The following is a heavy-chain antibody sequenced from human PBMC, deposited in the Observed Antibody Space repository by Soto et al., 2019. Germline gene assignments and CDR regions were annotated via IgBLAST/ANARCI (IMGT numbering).Heavy chain of an antibody. D-gene: IGHD3-10*01. V-gene: IGHV5-10-1*01. CDR3: AGVYYYASGYYGMDV. J-gene: IGHJ6*02. CDR2: IDPSDSYT. Sequence: GESLKISCKGSGYIFTSYWINWVRQMPGKGLEWMGRIDPSDSYTKYSPSFQGHITITADKSISTAYLQWSSLEASDTAMYYCAGVYYYASGYYGMDVWGQGTTVTVSS. CDR1: GYIFTSYW.